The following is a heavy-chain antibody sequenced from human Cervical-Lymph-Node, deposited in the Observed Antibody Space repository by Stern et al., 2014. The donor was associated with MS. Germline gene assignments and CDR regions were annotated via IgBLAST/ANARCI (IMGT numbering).Heavy chain of an antibody. V-gene: IGHV4-59*08. D-gene: IGHD3-3*01. CDR3: AGSGTYYPDY. J-gene: IGHJ4*02. CDR1: GGSISSYY. Sequence: QVQLVQSGPGLVKPSETLSLTCSVSGGSISSYYWNWIRQPPGKGLEWIANVHYSGTTNYNPSLKSRVTILLETSMKKISLKPISVTAADTAVYYCAGSGTYYPDYWGQGILVTVSS. CDR2: VHYSGTT.